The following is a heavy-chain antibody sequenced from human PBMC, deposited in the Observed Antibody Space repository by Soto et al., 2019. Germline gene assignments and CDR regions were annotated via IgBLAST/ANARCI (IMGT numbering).Heavy chain of an antibody. V-gene: IGHV4-61*01. CDR1: GGSVSSGSYY. CDR3: ARFSISWYDAFDI. CDR2: IYYAGST. D-gene: IGHD6-13*01. Sequence: SETLSLTCTVSGGSVSSGSYYWSWIRQPPGRGLEWIGFIYYAGSTKYNPSLNSRVTISVDTSKNQFSLTVTSVTAADTAVYYCARFSISWYDAFDIWGQGTMVTVSS. J-gene: IGHJ3*02.